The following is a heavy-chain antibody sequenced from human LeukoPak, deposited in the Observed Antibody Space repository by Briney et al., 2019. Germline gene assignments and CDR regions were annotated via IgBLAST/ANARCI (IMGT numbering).Heavy chain of an antibody. Sequence: GGSLRLSCAASGFTFSDYYMSWIRQAPGKGLEWVSYISSSGSTIYYADSVKGRFTISRDNAKNSLYLQMNSLRAEDTAVYYCARDSNGDYDYYYGMDVWGQGTTVTVSS. D-gene: IGHD4-17*01. CDR2: ISSSGSTI. J-gene: IGHJ6*02. CDR3: ARDSNGDYDYYYGMDV. CDR1: GFTFSDYY. V-gene: IGHV3-11*01.